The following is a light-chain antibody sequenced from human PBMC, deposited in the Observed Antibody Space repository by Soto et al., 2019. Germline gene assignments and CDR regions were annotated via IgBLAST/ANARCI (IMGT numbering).Light chain of an antibody. J-gene: IGKJ2*03. CDR1: QSLLHSNGDSY. CDR2: LGS. V-gene: IGKV2-28*01. Sequence: IVMTQSPLSLSVTPGEPASISCRSSQSLLHSNGDSYLDWYLQKPGQSPQLLIYLGSNRASGVPDRFSGSGSGTDFTLRISRVEAEDVGVYYCMQVLQSLYSVGQGTKVDSK. CDR3: MQVLQSLYS.